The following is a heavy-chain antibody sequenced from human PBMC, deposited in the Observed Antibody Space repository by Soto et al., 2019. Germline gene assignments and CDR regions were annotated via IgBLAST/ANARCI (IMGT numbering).Heavy chain of an antibody. Sequence: ETLSLTCPVSGTSISSTYLWTWVRQPPGKGLEWIGEIYHSGSTKYNPSLKRRVTMSVDKSNNEFSLKLSSVTAADTAVYYCAILLSRMVVVSTPVSSWAQGTRVPVSS. CDR1: GTSISSTYL. CDR3: AILLSRMVVVSTPVSS. CDR2: IYHSGST. V-gene: IGHV4-4*02. J-gene: IGHJ5*02. D-gene: IGHD2-15*01.